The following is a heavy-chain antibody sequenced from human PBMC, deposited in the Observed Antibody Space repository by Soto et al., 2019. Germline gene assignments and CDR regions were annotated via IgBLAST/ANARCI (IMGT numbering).Heavy chain of an antibody. D-gene: IGHD2-15*01. Sequence: TSETLSLTCAVYGGSFSGYYWSWIRQPPGKGLEWIGEINHSGSTNYNPSLKSRVTISVDTSKNQFSLKLSSVTAADTAVYYCARGMSYRPATHPRLDYWGQGTLVTVSS. CDR1: GGSFSGYY. J-gene: IGHJ4*02. V-gene: IGHV4-34*01. CDR3: ARGMSYRPATHPRLDY. CDR2: INHSGST.